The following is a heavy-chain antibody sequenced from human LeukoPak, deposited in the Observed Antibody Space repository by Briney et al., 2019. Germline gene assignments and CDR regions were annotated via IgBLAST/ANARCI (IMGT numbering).Heavy chain of an antibody. CDR2: IYPGDSDT. D-gene: IGHD3-22*01. J-gene: IGHJ4*02. V-gene: IGHV5-51*01. CDR3: ARHSYDYDSSGYYLDY. Sequence: GESLKISCKGSGYSFTSYWIGWVRQMPGKCLEWMGIIYPGDSDTRYSPSFQGQVTISADKSISTAYLQWSSLKASDTAMYYCARHSYDYDSSGYYLDYWGQGTLVTVSS. CDR1: GYSFTSYW.